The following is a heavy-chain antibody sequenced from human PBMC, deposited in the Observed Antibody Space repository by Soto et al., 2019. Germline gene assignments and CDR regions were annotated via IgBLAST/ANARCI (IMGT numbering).Heavy chain of an antibody. CDR2: IYHSGST. J-gene: IGHJ4*02. CDR1: GDSISDYY. V-gene: IGHV4-59*01. Sequence: SETLSLTCTVSGDSISDYYWSWIRQSPGKGLEWIGYIYHSGSTYYNPSLKSRVTISLDASKNQFSLKLSSVTAADTAVYYCARASRNYFAYWGQGTPVTV. CDR3: ARASRNYFAY.